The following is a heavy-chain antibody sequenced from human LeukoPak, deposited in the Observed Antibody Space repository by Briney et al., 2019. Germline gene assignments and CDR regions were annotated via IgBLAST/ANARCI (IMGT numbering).Heavy chain of an antibody. J-gene: IGHJ6*02. CDR1: GGSVSSYF. CDR3: ARGKVYYYYGMDV. CDR2: IYYSGST. V-gene: IGHV4-59*06. D-gene: IGHD3-10*01. Sequence: KTSETLSLTCTVSGGSVSSYFWSWIRQPPGKGLEWIGYIYYSGSTYYNPSLKSRVTISVDTSKNQFSLKLSSVTAADTAVYYCARGKVYYYYGMDVWGQGTTVTVSS.